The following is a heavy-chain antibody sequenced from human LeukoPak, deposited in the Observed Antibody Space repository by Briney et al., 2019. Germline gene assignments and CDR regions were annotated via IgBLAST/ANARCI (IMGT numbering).Heavy chain of an antibody. V-gene: IGHV3-30*02. CDR1: GFTFSSYG. D-gene: IGHD2-21*02. CDR3: ATAGRAYCGGDCMGY. J-gene: IGHJ4*02. CDR2: IWYDGSNK. Sequence: GGSLRLSCAASGFTFSSYGMHWVRQAPGKGLEWVAVIWYDGSNKYYADSVKGRFTISRDNSKNTLYLQMNSLRAEDTAVYYCATAGRAYCGGDCMGYWGQGTMVTVSS.